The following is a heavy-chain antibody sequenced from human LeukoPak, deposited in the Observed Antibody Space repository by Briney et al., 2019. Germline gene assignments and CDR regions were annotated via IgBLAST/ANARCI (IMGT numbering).Heavy chain of an antibody. J-gene: IGHJ4*02. CDR1: GGSISSSSYY. V-gene: IGHV4-39*01. CDR3: ARQTYYYGPGSHP. D-gene: IGHD3-10*01. Sequence: SETLSLTCTVSGGSISSSSYYWGWIRQPPGKGLEWIGSIYYSGSTYYNPSLKSRVTISVDTSKNQFSLKLSSVTAADTAVYYCARQTYYYGPGSHPWGQGTLVTVSS. CDR2: IYYSGST.